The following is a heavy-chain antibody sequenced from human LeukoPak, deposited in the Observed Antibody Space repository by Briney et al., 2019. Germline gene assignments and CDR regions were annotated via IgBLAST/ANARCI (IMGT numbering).Heavy chain of an antibody. V-gene: IGHV1-24*01. D-gene: IGHD1-26*01. CDR3: ATGRQLYSGSYGVGLFDY. CDR2: FDPEDGET. J-gene: IGHJ4*02. CDR1: GYTLTELS. Sequence: ASVKVSCKVSGYTLTELSMHWVRQAPGKGLEWMGGFDPEDGETIYAQKFQGRVTMTEDTSTDTAYMELSSLRSEDTAVYYCATGRQLYSGSYGVGLFDYWGQGTLVTVSS.